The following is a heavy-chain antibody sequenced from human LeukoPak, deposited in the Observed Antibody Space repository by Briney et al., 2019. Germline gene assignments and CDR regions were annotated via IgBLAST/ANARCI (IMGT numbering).Heavy chain of an antibody. V-gene: IGHV3-9*01. J-gene: IGHJ3*01. CDR2: ISWNSGSI. CDR1: GFTFDDYA. CDR3: ARDLSYSRDDAFDL. D-gene: IGHD3-22*01. Sequence: PGGSLRLSCAASGFTFDDYAMHWVRHAPGKGLEWVSGISWNSGSIGYADSVKGRFTISRDNAKNSLYLQMNSLRAEDTAVYYCARDLSYSRDDAFDLWGQGAMVTVSS.